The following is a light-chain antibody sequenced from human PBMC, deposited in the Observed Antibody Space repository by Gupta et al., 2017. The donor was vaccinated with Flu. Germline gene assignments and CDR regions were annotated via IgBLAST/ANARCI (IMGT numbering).Light chain of an antibody. CDR3: QQRDNWPLYT. Sequence: DIVLTQSPATLSLSLGERATLSCRASQSISNYLAWYQQKPGQAPRLLIYDASNRATGIPARFSGSGSGTDFTLTISSLEPEDFAVYYCQQRDNWPLYTFGQGTKLEIK. V-gene: IGKV3-11*01. CDR2: DAS. CDR1: QSISNY. J-gene: IGKJ2*01.